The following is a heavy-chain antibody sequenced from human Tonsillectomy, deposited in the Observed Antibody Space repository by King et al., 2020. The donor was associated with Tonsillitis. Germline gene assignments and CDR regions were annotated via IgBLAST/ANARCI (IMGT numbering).Heavy chain of an antibody. D-gene: IGHD2-2*01. Sequence: QLVQSGAEVKKPGESLKISCKGSGYSFTSYWIGWVRQMPGKGLEWMGIIYPGDSDTRYSPSFQGQVTISADKSISTAYLQWSSLKASDTAMYYCAPSPLCSSTSCYALGPFDYWGQGTLVTVSS. V-gene: IGHV5-51*01. CDR1: GYSFTSYW. CDR3: APSPLCSSTSCYALGPFDY. CDR2: IYPGDSDT. J-gene: IGHJ4*02.